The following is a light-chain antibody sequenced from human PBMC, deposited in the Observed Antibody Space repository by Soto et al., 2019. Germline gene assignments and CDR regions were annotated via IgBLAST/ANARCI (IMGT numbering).Light chain of an antibody. Sequence: DIPMTQSPSSLSASVGARVSITCQARQDIRTSLSWFQQNPGRAPKLLIYGASNLETGVPSRFRGSGSGTDFTFTISSLQPEDIATYYCQHYDTLPPFTFGPGTKVDIK. CDR2: GAS. V-gene: IGKV1-33*01. J-gene: IGKJ3*01. CDR1: QDIRTS. CDR3: QHYDTLPPFT.